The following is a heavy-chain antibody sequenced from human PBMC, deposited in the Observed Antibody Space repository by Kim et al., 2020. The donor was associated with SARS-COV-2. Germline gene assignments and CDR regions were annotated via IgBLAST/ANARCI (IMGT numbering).Heavy chain of an antibody. J-gene: IGHJ3*02. V-gene: IGHV4-39*01. D-gene: IGHD5-12*01. CDR1: GGSISSSSYY. CDR3: AAEIGLGSGYDLSDAFDI. CDR2: IYYSGST. Sequence: SETLSLTCTVSGGSISSSSYYWGWIRQPPRKGLEWIGSIYYSGSTYYNPSLKSRVTISVDTSKNKFSLKLSSVTAADTAVYYCAAEIGLGSGYDLSDAFDIWGQGTMVTVSS.